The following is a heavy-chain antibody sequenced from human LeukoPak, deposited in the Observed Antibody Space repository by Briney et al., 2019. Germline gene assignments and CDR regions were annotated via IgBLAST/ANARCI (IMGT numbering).Heavy chain of an antibody. CDR1: GFTFSSYS. Sequence: GGSLRLSCAASGFTFSSYSMNWVRQAPGKGLEWVSSISSSSYYIYYADSVKGRFTISRDNAQNSLYLQMNSLRAEDTAVYYWASGTAGKVVFDYWGQGNLVTVSS. J-gene: IGHJ4*02. D-gene: IGHD6-13*01. V-gene: IGHV3-21*01. CDR3: ASGTAGKVVFDY. CDR2: ISSSSYYI.